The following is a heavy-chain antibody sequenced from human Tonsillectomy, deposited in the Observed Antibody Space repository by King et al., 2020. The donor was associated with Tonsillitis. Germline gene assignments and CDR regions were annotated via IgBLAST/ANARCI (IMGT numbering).Heavy chain of an antibody. V-gene: IGHV4-4*07. J-gene: IGHJ4*02. CDR3: AGSDVLGYYFDY. CDR1: SGSISSYY. D-gene: IGHD3-10*01. Sequence: QLQESGPGLVKPSETFSRTCTVSSGSISSYYWSCLRQPAGRGLEWIGRIYTSGSTNYKPSLKTRVHMSVDTSKNQFYLKLTSVTAADTSVYYCAGSDVLGYYFDYWGQGTLVTVSS. CDR2: IYTSGST.